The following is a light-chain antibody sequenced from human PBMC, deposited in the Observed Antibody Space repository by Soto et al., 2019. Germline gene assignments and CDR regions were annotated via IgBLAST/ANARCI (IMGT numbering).Light chain of an antibody. J-gene: IGKJ4*01. CDR2: AAS. Sequence: DIQMTQSPSSLAASVGDRCTITCRASQSISKYVNWYQHKPGKAPTVLIHAASSLQSGVPSRFSGSGSGTDFFLTISSLQPEDFAVYYCQQSHSKPLTFGGGTKVDIK. CDR3: QQSHSKPLT. CDR1: QSISKY. V-gene: IGKV1-39*01.